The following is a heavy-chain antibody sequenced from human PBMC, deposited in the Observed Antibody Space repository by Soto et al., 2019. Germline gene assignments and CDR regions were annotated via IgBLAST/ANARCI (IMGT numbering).Heavy chain of an antibody. D-gene: IGHD1-1*01. J-gene: IGHJ6*02. CDR2: IRPDGSNT. Sequence: EVQLVESGGDLVQPGESLRLSCVPSGFLFRSYWMHWVRQTPAKVLVWVSEIRPDGSNTNYADSVRGRFTMSRDNAKNALYLQMNSLRVEDTGVYYCVRGTSAWKGVDVWGQGTTVIVSS. V-gene: IGHV3-74*01. CDR1: GFLFRSYW. CDR3: VRGTSAWKGVDV.